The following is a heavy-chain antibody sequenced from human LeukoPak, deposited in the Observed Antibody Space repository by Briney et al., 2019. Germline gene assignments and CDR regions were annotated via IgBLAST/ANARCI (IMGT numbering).Heavy chain of an antibody. D-gene: IGHD6-13*01. Sequence: PGRSLRLSCAASGFTFSSYGMHWVRQAPGKGLEWVSAISGSGDNNDNTYYADSVKGQFTISRDNSKNTLYLQMSSLRAEDAAVYYCAKSGSTSWYLDYWGQGTLVTVSS. J-gene: IGHJ4*02. V-gene: IGHV3-23*01. CDR3: AKSGSTSWYLDY. CDR2: ISGSGDNNDNT. CDR1: GFTFSSYG.